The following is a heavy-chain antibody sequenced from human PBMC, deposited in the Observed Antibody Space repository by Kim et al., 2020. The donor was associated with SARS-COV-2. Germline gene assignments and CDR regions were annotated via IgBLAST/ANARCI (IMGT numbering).Heavy chain of an antibody. CDR2: ISDDGGLT. CDR3: AKGKDGDYYDSHGYYY. D-gene: IGHD3-22*01. Sequence: GGSLRLSCTASGFSFSIYGMSWVRQAPGKGLEWVSSISDDGGLTYYADSVKGRFTISRDNSKNTVYLQMNSLRDEDTAVYYCAKGKDGDYYDSHGYYYWGQGTLDTVSS. V-gene: IGHV3-23*01. J-gene: IGHJ4*02. CDR1: GFSFSIYG.